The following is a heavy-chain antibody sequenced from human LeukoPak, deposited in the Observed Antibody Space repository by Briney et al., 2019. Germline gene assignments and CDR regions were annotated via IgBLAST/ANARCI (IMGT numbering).Heavy chain of an antibody. V-gene: IGHV3-43*01. D-gene: IGHD3-22*01. CDR1: GFTFDFYT. CDR3: ANTSIGYYNMDV. CDR2: IIWGGGST. J-gene: IGHJ6*03. Sequence: PGGSLRLSCAASGFTFDFYTMHWVRHAPGEGLEWLSLIIWGGGSTYYADSVKSRSTNSRDNSKNSLYLPMTSLRTEDTALSYCANTSIGYYNMDVWGKGTPVTVSS.